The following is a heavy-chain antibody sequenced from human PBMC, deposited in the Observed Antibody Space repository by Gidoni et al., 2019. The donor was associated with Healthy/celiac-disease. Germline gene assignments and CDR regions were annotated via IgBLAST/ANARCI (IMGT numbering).Heavy chain of an antibody. CDR2: INHSGST. D-gene: IGHD4-17*01. CDR3: ARALDYGDYGDAFEI. CDR1: GGSFRGYY. V-gene: IGHV4-34*01. Sequence: QVQLQPWGAGLLKPSETLSLTCAVYGGSFRGYYWSWIRQPPGKGLEWIGEINHSGSTNYNPSLKSRVTISVDTSKNQFSLKLSSVTAADTAVYYCARALDYGDYGDAFEIWSQGTMVTVSS. J-gene: IGHJ3*02.